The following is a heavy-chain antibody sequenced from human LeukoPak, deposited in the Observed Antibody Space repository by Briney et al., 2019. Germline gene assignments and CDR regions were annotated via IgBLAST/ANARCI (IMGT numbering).Heavy chain of an antibody. D-gene: IGHD3-9*01. CDR2: ISAYNGNT. CDR3: ARNPPSYFHYYMDV. V-gene: IGHV1-18*01. J-gene: IGHJ6*03. CDR1: GYTFTSYG. Sequence: ASVNVSCKASGYTFTSYGISWVRQAPGQGLDGMGWISAYNGNTKHAQKLQGRVNMTTDTSQSTAYMELRSLRSDDQAVYYCARNPPSYFHYYMDVWGKGTTVTVSS.